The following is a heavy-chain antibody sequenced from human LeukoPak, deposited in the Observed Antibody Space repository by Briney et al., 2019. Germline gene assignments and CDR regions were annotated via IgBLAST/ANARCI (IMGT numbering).Heavy chain of an antibody. CDR1: GFTFSSYA. CDR2: ISGSGGST. V-gene: IGHV3-23*01. J-gene: IGHJ4*02. CDR3: AKVQEMDTILPPFHY. D-gene: IGHD5-24*01. Sequence: GGSLRLSCAASGFTFSSYAMSWVRQAPGKGLEWVSAISGSGGSTYYADSVKGRFTISRDNSKNTLYLQMNSLRAEDTAVYYCAKVQEMDTILPPFHYWGQGTLVTVSS.